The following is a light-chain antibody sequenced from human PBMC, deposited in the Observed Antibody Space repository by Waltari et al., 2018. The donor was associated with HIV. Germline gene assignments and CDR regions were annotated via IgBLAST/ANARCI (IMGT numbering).Light chain of an antibody. CDR2: DAS. J-gene: IGKJ2*01. Sequence: DIHITQSPSHVSASVGHRINITCRATESIGPSLAWYQQKPHRPPKLLMFDASRLQTGVPSRVSGSGSGTDFNLTSSRLQLEDFATYLCQHAHGFPHTFGRGTRLQI. V-gene: IGKV1-12*01. CDR1: ESIGPS. CDR3: QHAHGFPHT.